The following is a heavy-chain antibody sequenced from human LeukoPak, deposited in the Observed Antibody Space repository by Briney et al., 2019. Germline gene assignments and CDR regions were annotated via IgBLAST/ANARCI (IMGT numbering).Heavy chain of an antibody. CDR2: INPNSGGT. CDR1: GYTFTGYY. Sequence: ASVKVSCKASGYTFTGYYMHWVRQAPGQGLEWMGWINPNSGGTNYAQKFQGRVTMTRDTSISTAYMELSRLRSDDTAVYYCARVGCSSTSCYWWFDPWGQGTLVTVSS. V-gene: IGHV1-2*02. CDR3: ARVGCSSTSCYWWFDP. J-gene: IGHJ5*02. D-gene: IGHD2-2*01.